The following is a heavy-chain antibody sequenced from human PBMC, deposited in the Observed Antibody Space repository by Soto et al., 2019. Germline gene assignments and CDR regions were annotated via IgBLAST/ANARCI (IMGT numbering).Heavy chain of an antibody. Sequence: PSQTLSLTCAISGDSVSSNSAAWNWIRQSPSRGLEWLGRTYYRSKWYNDYAVSVKSRITINPDTSKNQFSLQLNSVTPEDTAVYYCARVGYCSGGSCESYHWFEPWGQGTLVTVSS. V-gene: IGHV6-1*01. CDR1: GDSVSSNSAA. CDR3: ARVGYCSGGSCESYHWFEP. D-gene: IGHD2-15*01. J-gene: IGHJ5*02. CDR2: TYYRSKWYN.